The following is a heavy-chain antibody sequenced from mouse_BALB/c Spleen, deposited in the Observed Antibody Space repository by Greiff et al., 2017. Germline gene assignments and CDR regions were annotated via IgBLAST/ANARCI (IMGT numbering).Heavy chain of an antibody. D-gene: IGHD1-1*01. J-gene: IGHJ2*01. CDR2: IRNKANGYTT. Sequence: EVKLVESGGGLVQPGGSLRLSCATSGFTFTDYYMSWVRQPPGKALEWLGFIRNKANGYTTEYSASVKGRFTISRDNSQSILYLQMNTLRAEDSATYYCARVLRTLFDYWGQGTTLTVSS. CDR3: ARVLRTLFDY. V-gene: IGHV7-3*02. CDR1: GFTFTDYY.